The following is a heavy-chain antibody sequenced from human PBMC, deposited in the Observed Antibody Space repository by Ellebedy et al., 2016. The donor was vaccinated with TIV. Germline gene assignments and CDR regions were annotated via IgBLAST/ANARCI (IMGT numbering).Heavy chain of an antibody. CDR2: IHPSGGRT. V-gene: IGHV1-46*01. CDR1: GYSFTSYY. D-gene: IGHD4-17*01. Sequence: ASVKVSCXPSGYSFTSYYMHWVRHAPGQGLEWMGLIHPSGGRTSYAQKLQGRVILTRDTSTRTFYMELYSLRSEDTAVYYCARDSERGDDGWFDPWGQGTLVTVSS. CDR3: ARDSERGDDGWFDP. J-gene: IGHJ5*02.